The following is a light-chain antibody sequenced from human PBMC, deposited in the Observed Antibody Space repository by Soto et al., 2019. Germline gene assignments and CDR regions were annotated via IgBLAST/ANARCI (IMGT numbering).Light chain of an antibody. V-gene: IGKV1-27*01. CDR3: QQYHSAPLT. J-gene: IGKJ4*01. CDR1: QGINNY. Sequence: EIQMTQSPSSLSASVGDRVTITCRATQGINNYVAWYQQKPGTAPKFLIYAASTLQSGVPSRFSGSRSGADFTLTISSLQPEDVATYYCQQYHSAPLTFGGGTKVEIK. CDR2: AAS.